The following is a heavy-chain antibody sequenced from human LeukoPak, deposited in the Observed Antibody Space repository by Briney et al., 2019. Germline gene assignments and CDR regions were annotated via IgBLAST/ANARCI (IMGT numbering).Heavy chain of an antibody. CDR2: ISSSSSYI. J-gene: IGHJ3*02. D-gene: IGHD6-13*01. CDR1: GFTFGSYS. V-gene: IGHV3-21*01. Sequence: PGGSLRLSCAASGFTFGSYSMNWVRQAPGKGLEWVSSISSSSSYIYYADSVKGRFTISRDNAKNSLYLQMNSLRAEDTAVYYCARGGSSWYMDAFDIWGQGTMVTVSS. CDR3: ARGGSSWYMDAFDI.